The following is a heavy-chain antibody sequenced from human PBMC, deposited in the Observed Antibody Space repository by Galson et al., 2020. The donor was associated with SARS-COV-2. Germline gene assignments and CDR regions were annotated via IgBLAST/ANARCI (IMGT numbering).Heavy chain of an antibody. J-gene: IGHJ4*02. CDR3: AGALLGYFDY. D-gene: IGHD7-27*01. Sequence: GESLKIYCAASGFTFSSYGMHWVRQAPGQGPEWVAVISYDGSNKYYADSVKGRFTISRDNSKNPLYLQMNSLRAEDTAVYYCAGALLGYFDYWGQGTLVAVSS. CDR2: ISYDGSNK. CDR1: GFTFSSYG. V-gene: IGHV3-30*03.